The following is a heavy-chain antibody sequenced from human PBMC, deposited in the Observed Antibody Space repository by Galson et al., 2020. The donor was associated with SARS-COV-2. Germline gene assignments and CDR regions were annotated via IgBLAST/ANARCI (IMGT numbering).Heavy chain of an antibody. CDR3: ARGYCSGGSCYHGFDP. J-gene: IGHJ5*02. CDR2: IYYSGST. Sequence: SQTLSLTCTVSGGSISSSSYYWGWIRQPPGKGLEWIGSIYYSGSTYYNPSLKSQVTISVDTSKNQFSLKLSSVTAADTAVYYCARGYCSGGSCYHGFDPWGQGTLVTVSS. CDR1: GGSISSSSYY. V-gene: IGHV4-39*07. D-gene: IGHD2-15*01.